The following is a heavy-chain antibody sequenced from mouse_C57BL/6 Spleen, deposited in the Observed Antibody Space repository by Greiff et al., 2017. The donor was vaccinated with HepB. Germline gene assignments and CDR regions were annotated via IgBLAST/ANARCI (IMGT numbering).Heavy chain of an antibody. CDR2: LRSKSNNYAT. V-gene: IGHV10-1*01. CDR3: VSPMIPFAY. Sequence: EVMLVESGGGLVQPKGSLKLSCAASGFRFNTYAMNLVRQAPGKGSEWVACLRSKSNNYATYYADSVKDKFTISRDESESMLYLQMNNLKTEDTAMYYCVSPMIPFAYWGQGTMVTVSA. CDR1: GFRFNTYA. J-gene: IGHJ3*01. D-gene: IGHD2-3*01.